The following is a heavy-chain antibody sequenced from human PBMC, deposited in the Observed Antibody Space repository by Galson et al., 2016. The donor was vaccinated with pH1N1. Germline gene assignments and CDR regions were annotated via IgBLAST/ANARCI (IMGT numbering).Heavy chain of an antibody. D-gene: IGHD4-17*01. CDR1: GGTFSSYG. CDR3: ARWDYGDYVGWFDP. V-gene: IGHV1-69*13. CDR2: INPIFGTA. Sequence: SVKLSCKASGGTFSSYGISWVRQAPGQGLEWMGRINPIFGTANNAQKFQGRVTITADESTTTAYMELSSLRYEDTAVYYCARWDYGDYVGWFDPWGQGTLVTVSS. J-gene: IGHJ5*02.